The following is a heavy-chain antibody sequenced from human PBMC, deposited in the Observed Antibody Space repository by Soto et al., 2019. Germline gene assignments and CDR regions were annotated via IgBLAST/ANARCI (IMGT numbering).Heavy chain of an antibody. CDR1: GYTFTSDG. CDR3: AWHAPSSGWKSYYYYSMDV. CDR2: ISAYNGNT. D-gene: IGHD6-19*01. Sequence: ASVNVSFKASGYTFTSDGISWVRQAPGQGLELMGWISAYNGNTNYAQKRQGRVTMTTDTSTSTAYMELRSLRSDDTAVDYCAWHAPSSGWKSYYYYSMDVWGQGATVTVS. V-gene: IGHV1-18*01. J-gene: IGHJ6*02.